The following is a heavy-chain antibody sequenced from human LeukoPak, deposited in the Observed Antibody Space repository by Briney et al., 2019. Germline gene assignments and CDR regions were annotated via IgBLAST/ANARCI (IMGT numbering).Heavy chain of an antibody. D-gene: IGHD2-2*01. V-gene: IGHV4-34*01. J-gene: IGHJ6*02. CDR2: INHSGST. Sequence: SETLSLTCAVYGGSFSGYYWSWIRQPPGKGLEWIGEINHSGSTNYNPSLKSRVTISVDTSKNQFSLKLSSVTAADTAVYYCARAPHYCSSTSCYYGMDVWGQGTTVTVSS. CDR1: GGSFSGYY. CDR3: ARAPHYCSSTSCYYGMDV.